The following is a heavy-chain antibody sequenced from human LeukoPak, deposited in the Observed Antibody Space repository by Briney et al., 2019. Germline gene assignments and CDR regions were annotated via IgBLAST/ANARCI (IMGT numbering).Heavy chain of an antibody. J-gene: IGHJ4*02. CDR2: INHSGST. CDR3: ARDARGWRQFDY. Sequence: PSETLSLTCAAYGGSFSGYYWSWIRQPPGKGLEWIGEINHSGSTNYNPSLKSRVTISVDTSKNQFSLKLSSVTAADTAVYYCARDARGWRQFDYWGQGTLVTVSS. D-gene: IGHD6-19*01. V-gene: IGHV4-34*01. CDR1: GGSFSGYY.